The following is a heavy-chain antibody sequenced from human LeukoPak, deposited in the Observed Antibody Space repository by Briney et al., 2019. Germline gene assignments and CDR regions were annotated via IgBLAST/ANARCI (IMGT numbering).Heavy chain of an antibody. J-gene: IGHJ5*02. V-gene: IGHV4-39*07. CDR3: AREGDAGWSGYPRIRFDP. D-gene: IGHD3-3*01. CDR1: GGSISSNGYY. CDR2: IYYSGST. Sequence: SETLSLTCSVSGGSISSNGYYWGWIRQPPGKGLEWIGSIYYSGSTFDNPSLKSRVTISIDKSRNQFSLKLSSVTAADTAVYYCAREGDAGWSGYPRIRFDPWGQGTLVTVSS.